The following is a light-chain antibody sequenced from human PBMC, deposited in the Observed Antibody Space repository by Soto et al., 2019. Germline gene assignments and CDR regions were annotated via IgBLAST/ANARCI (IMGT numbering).Light chain of an antibody. J-gene: IGKJ1*01. V-gene: IGKV1-6*01. CDR2: GAS. CDR1: QDIRSD. Sequence: AIQMTQFPSSLSASVGDRVTITCRASQDIRSDLGWYQQRPGKAPKLLISGASRLQSGVPSRFSGSGSGAAFTLTITSLRPEDSATYYCLQNHNYPRTFGQGTKVDIK. CDR3: LQNHNYPRT.